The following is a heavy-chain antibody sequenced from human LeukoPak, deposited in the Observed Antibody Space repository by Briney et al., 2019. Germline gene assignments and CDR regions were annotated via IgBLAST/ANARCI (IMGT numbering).Heavy chain of an antibody. Sequence: GGSLRLSCAASGFTFSSYDMHWVRQATGKGLEWVSAIGTAGDTYYPGSVKGRFTISRENAKNSLYLQMNSLRAGDTAVYYCAREPPREMATSYYGMDVWGQGTTVTVSS. J-gene: IGHJ6*02. CDR1: GFTFSSYD. CDR3: AREPPREMATSYYGMDV. V-gene: IGHV3-13*01. D-gene: IGHD5-24*01. CDR2: IGTAGDT.